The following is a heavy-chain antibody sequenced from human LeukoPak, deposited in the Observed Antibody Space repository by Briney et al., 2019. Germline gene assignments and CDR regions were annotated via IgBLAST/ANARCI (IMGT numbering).Heavy chain of an antibody. Sequence: ASQTLSLTCTVSGGSISIRNYYWSWIRQPPGKGLEWIGYIYYSGSTNYNPSLKSRVTISVDTSKNQFSLKLSSVTAADTAVYYCARDVGYYFDYWGQGTLVTVSS. CDR2: IYYSGST. V-gene: IGHV4-61*01. J-gene: IGHJ4*02. CDR3: ARDVGYYFDY. CDR1: GGSISIRNYY.